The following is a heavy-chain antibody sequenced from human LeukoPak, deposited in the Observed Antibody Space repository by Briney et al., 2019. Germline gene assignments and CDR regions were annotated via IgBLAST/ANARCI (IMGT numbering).Heavy chain of an antibody. D-gene: IGHD1-26*01. CDR1: GGSISSSSYY. Sequence: SETLSLTCTVSGGSISSSSYYWGWIRQPPGKGLEWIGSIYYSGSTYYNPSLKSRVTISVDTSKNQFSLKPSSVTAADTAVYYCARKYSGSYLHHFDYWGQGTLVTVSS. CDR2: IYYSGST. J-gene: IGHJ4*02. CDR3: ARKYSGSYLHHFDY. V-gene: IGHV4-39*01.